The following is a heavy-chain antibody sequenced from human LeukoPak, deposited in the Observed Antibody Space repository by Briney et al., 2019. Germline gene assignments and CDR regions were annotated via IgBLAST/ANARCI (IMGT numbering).Heavy chain of an antibody. V-gene: IGHV3-9*01. Sequence: GGSLRLSCAASGFTFDDYAMHWVRHAPGKGVEWVSGINWNSDSIGYADSVKGRFTISRDNAKDALYLQMNSLRAEDTAVYYCARGYYLTTVTQHDYWGQGTLVTVSS. D-gene: IGHD4-17*01. CDR2: INWNSDSI. CDR3: ARGYYLTTVTQHDY. J-gene: IGHJ4*02. CDR1: GFTFDDYA.